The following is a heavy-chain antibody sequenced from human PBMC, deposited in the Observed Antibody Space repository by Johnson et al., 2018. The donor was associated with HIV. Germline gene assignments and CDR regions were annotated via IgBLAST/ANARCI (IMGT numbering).Heavy chain of an antibody. Sequence: QVQLVESGGGLVKPGGSLRLSCAASGFSFSDYYMSWIRQAPGKGLEWVSYISSSGSTIYYADSVVTGRFTISRDNAKNSVFLQMNSLRVEDTAIYYCARGPVMVRGVTDAFDIWGQGTMVTVSS. CDR2: ISSSGSTI. V-gene: IGHV3-11*04. CDR1: GFSFSDYY. J-gene: IGHJ3*02. CDR3: ARGPVMVRGVTDAFDI. D-gene: IGHD3-10*01.